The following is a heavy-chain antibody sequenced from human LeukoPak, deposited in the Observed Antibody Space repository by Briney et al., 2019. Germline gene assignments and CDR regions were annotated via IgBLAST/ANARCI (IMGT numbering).Heavy chain of an antibody. CDR3: AKGDSSGYPLFDY. J-gene: IGHJ4*02. D-gene: IGHD3-22*01. V-gene: IGHV3-30*02. CDR2: IRYDGSNK. Sequence: PGGSLRLSCAAPGFTFSSYGMHWVRQAPGKGLEWVAFIRYDGSNKYYADSVKGRFTISRDNSKNTLYLQMNSLRAEDGAVYYCAKGDSSGYPLFDYWGQGTLVTVSS. CDR1: GFTFSSYG.